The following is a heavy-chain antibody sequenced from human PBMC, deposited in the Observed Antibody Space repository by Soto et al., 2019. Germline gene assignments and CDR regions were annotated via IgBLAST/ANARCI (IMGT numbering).Heavy chain of an antibody. CDR1: GYTFATYD. CDR2: MNPNTGNT. J-gene: IGHJ4*02. D-gene: IGHD6-25*01. Sequence: QVQLVQSGAEVKKPGASVKVSCKASGYTFATYDFAWVRQATGQGLEWMGWMNPNTGNTGYAQAFRCRVTMTRNTSITTAYMELSSLRSEDTAVYFCARRKERSGPYYLDSWGQGTLVTVSS. CDR3: ARRKERSGPYYLDS. V-gene: IGHV1-8*01.